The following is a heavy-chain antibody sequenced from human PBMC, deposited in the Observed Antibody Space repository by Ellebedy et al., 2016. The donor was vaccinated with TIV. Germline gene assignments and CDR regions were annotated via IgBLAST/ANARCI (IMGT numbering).Heavy chain of an antibody. CDR1: GFSVGSNY. D-gene: IGHD5-24*01. J-gene: IGHJ6*02. Sequence: GESLKISCAASGFSVGSNYMSWVRQAPGKGLEWVSVIYSGGSTYYADSVKGRFTISRDHFKNTLYLQMNSLRADDTAVYYCARESQREGHYYGLDVWGQGTSVTVSS. CDR2: IYSGGST. V-gene: IGHV3-66*01. CDR3: ARESQREGHYYGLDV.